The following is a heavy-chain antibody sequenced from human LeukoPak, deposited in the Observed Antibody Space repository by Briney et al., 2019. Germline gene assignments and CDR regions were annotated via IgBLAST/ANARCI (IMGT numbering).Heavy chain of an antibody. J-gene: IGHJ4*02. CDR1: GGSISSSSYY. D-gene: IGHD3-22*01. CDR3: ARRGYDSSGFYRNY. Sequence: PSETLSLTCTVSGGSISSSSYYWGWIRQPPGKGLEWIGSIYYSGSTYYNPSLKSRVTKSVDTSKNQFSLKLSSVTAADTAVYYCARRGYDSSGFYRNYWGQGTLVTVSS. CDR2: IYYSGST. V-gene: IGHV4-39*01.